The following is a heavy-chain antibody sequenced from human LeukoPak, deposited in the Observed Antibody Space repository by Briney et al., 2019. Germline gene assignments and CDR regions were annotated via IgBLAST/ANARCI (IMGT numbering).Heavy chain of an antibody. CDR1: GFTFSSYW. CDR3: MTASRSSSWPPPT. V-gene: IGHV3-7*01. Sequence: GGSLRLSCAAPGFTFSSYWMSWVRQAPGKGLEWVANIKQDGSEKKYVDSVKGRFTISRDNAKNSLYLQMNSLRAEDTAVYYCMTASRSSSWPPPTWGQGTLVTVSS. J-gene: IGHJ5*02. CDR2: IKQDGSEK. D-gene: IGHD6-13*01.